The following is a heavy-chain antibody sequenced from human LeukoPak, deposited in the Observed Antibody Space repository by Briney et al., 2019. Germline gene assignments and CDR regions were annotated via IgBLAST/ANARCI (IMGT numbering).Heavy chain of an antibody. D-gene: IGHD5-12*01. Sequence: GRSLRLSCAVPGFTSYDYAMHSVRQVPGKGLEWVSGINWNSDSIDYADSVKGRFTTSRDNVKNFLYLQMNSLRAEDTAFYYCAINGGGDSGYGNFDYWGQGTLVTVSS. V-gene: IGHV3-9*02. J-gene: IGHJ4*02. CDR1: GFTSYDYA. CDR3: AINGGGDSGYGNFDY. CDR2: INWNSDSI.